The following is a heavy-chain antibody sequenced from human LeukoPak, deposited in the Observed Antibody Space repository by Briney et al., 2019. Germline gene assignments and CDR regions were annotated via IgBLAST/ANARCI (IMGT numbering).Heavy chain of an antibody. CDR3: ARDGADNSGYYFGSL. V-gene: IGHV3-30*03. Sequence: GGSLRLSCAASGFSFNNYAMYWVRQAPGKGLEWVALISYDGGDKYYAESMKGRITISRDNAENTLYLQMNSLRVEDTAVYYCARDGADNSGYYFGSLWGQGTMVTVSS. CDR2: ISYDGGDK. J-gene: IGHJ3*01. D-gene: IGHD3-22*01. CDR1: GFSFNNYA.